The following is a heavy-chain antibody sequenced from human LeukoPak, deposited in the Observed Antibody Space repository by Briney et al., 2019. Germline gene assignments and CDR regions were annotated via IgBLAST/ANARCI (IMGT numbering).Heavy chain of an antibody. CDR3: AREVPPITIFGVGYYGMDV. D-gene: IGHD3-3*01. CDR1: GFTFSDYY. Sequence: GGSLRLSCAASGFTFSDYYMSWIRQAPGKGLEWVSYISSSGSTIYYADSVKGRFTTSRDNAKNSLYLQMNSLRAEDTAVYYCAREVPPITIFGVGYYGMDVWGQGTTVTVSS. J-gene: IGHJ6*02. V-gene: IGHV3-11*01. CDR2: ISSSGSTI.